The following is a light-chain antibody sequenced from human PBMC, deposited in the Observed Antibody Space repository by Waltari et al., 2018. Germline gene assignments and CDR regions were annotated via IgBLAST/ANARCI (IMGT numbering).Light chain of an antibody. CDR1: KLGDTY. CDR2: QSP. Sequence: SYELTQSPSVSVSPGQTASITCSGDKLGDTYVCWYQQKPGQSPALVTYQSPRRPSGIPERFSGSNSGNTDTLTISGTQAMDEAYDYCQVWDSSIAVFGGGTKLTVL. V-gene: IGLV3-1*01. J-gene: IGLJ3*02. CDR3: QVWDSSIAV.